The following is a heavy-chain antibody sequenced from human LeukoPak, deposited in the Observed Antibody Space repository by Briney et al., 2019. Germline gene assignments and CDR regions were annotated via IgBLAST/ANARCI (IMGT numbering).Heavy chain of an antibody. J-gene: IGHJ3*02. CDR2: ISGSGGST. V-gene: IGHV3-23*01. Sequence: PGGSLRLSCAASGFTFNNYGMNWVRQAPGKGLEWVSGISGSGGSTYYADSVKGRFTISRDNSKNTMYLQMNSLRVEDTAVYYCAKYSRGIAAAGTGAFDIWGQGTMVTASS. CDR3: AKYSRGIAAAGTGAFDI. D-gene: IGHD6-13*01. CDR1: GFTFNNYG.